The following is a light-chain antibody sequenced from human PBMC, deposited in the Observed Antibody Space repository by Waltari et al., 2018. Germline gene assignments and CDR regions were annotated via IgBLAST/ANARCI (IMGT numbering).Light chain of an antibody. CDR1: QSVSTY. V-gene: IGKV3-20*01. CDR2: GAG. CDR3: QHYGSSPLT. Sequence: EIVLSQSPGTLSVSPGERATLSCRASQSVSTYLAWYQKKPGLAPRLVIYGAGNRATGIPERFSGSGSGTDFTLTISRLEPEDFAVYYCQHYGSSPLTFGGGTKVEIK. J-gene: IGKJ4*01.